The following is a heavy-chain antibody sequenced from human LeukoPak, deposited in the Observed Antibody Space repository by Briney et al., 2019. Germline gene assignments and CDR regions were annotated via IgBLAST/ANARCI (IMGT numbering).Heavy chain of an antibody. V-gene: IGHV5-51*01. CDR1: GYSFSSYW. J-gene: IGHJ4*02. D-gene: IGHD3-22*01. CDR2: IYPGDSET. CDR3: ARQEGSSYYYY. Sequence: GESLKISCKGSGYSFSSYWIDWVRQMPGKGLEWMGIIYPGDSETRYSPSFQGQVTISVDKSISTAYLQWSSLKASDTAMYYCARQEGSSYYYYWGQGTLVTVSS.